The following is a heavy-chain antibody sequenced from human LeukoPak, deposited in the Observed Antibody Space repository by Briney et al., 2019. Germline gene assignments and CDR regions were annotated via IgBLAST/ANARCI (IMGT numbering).Heavy chain of an antibody. Sequence: GGSLRLSCAASGFTFDDYGMSWVRQAPGKGLEWVSGINWNGGSTGYADSVKGRFTISKDNAKNSLYLQMNSLRTEDTALYYCARQGFDGMDVWGQGTTVTVSS. CDR1: GFTFDDYG. CDR3: ARQGFDGMDV. J-gene: IGHJ6*02. V-gene: IGHV3-20*04. CDR2: INWNGGST.